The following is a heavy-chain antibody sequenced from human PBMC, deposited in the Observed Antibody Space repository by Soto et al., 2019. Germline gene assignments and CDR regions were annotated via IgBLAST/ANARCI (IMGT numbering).Heavy chain of an antibody. D-gene: IGHD3-16*02. CDR1: GFTFSNYG. CDR2: ISNIGGT. V-gene: IGHV3-23*01. J-gene: IGHJ4*02. CDR3: SVITEGY. Sequence: PAESLSHYFAPSGFTFSNYGINWVRQAPGRGLEWVSGISNIGGTYYTDSVKDRSTISRDNSKNTMYLQMNSLRAEDTAVYYCSVITEGYWGQGP.